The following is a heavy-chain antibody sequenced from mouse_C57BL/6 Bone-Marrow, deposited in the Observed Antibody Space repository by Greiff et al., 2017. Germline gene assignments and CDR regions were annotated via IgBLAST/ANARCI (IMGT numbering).Heavy chain of an antibody. V-gene: IGHV1-69*01. J-gene: IGHJ1*03. CDR1: GYTFTSYW. CDR3: ARGGLYFDV. CDR2: IDPSDSYT. Sequence: QVQLQQPGAELVMPGASVKLSCKASGYTFTSYWMHWVKQRPGQGLEWIGEIDPSDSYTNYNQKFKGKSPLTVDKSSSTAYMQLSSLTSEDSAVYYCARGGLYFDVWGTGTTVTVSS.